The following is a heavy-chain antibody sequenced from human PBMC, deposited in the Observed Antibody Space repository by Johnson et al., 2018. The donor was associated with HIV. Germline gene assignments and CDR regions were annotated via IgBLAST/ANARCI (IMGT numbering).Heavy chain of an antibody. V-gene: IGHV3-11*04. Sequence: QVQLVESGGGLVKPGGSLRLSCTASEFSFSDYSLRCLRQAPGKGLNWVSCVSVSGNNIDCLSGNNIDCTGRFTLSRDHPKTSLRLQMNRLGVEDTAVYYCAREIIAAADDIWGQGTMVTVSS. J-gene: IGHJ3*02. CDR2: VSVSGNNI. CDR3: AREIIAAADDI. CDR1: EFSFSDYS. D-gene: IGHD6-13*01.